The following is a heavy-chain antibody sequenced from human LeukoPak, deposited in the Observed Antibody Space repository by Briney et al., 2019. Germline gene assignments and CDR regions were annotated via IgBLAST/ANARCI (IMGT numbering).Heavy chain of an antibody. CDR1: GGSISSSSYY. Sequence: PSETLSLTCTVSGGSISSSSYYWGWIRQPPGKGLEWIGSIYYSGSTYYNPSLKSRVTISVDTSKNQFSLKLSSVTAADTAVYYCARHLYYGDPPNCWGQGTLVTVSS. J-gene: IGHJ4*02. CDR2: IYYSGST. D-gene: IGHD4-17*01. V-gene: IGHV4-39*07. CDR3: ARHLYYGDPPNC.